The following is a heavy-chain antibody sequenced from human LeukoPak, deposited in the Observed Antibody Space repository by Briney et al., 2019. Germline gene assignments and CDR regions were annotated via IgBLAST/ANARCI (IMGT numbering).Heavy chain of an antibody. CDR3: AREIRFGEPTTFKLGY. D-gene: IGHD3-10*01. J-gene: IGHJ4*02. CDR1: GYTFTGYY. Sequence: ASVKVSCKASGYTFTGYYMHWVRQAPGQGLEWMGWINPNSGGTNYAQKFQGRVTMTRDTSISTAYMELSRLRSDDTAVYYCAREIRFGEPTTFKLGYWGQGTLVTVSS. V-gene: IGHV1-2*02. CDR2: INPNSGGT.